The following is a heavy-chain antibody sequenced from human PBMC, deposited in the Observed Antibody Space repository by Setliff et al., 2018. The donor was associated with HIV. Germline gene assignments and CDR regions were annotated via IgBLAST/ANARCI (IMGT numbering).Heavy chain of an antibody. CDR1: GGSISTYY. Sequence: SETLSLTCTVSGGSISTYYWSWIRQPPGKGLEWIGSIYFTGSSDNNPSLKSRVTISVDTSKNQFSLKLSSVTAADTAVYYCARPRRDGYYDAFDIWGQGTMVTVSS. J-gene: IGHJ3*02. D-gene: IGHD1-26*01. V-gene: IGHV4-59*08. CDR3: ARPRRDGYYDAFDI. CDR2: IYFTGSS.